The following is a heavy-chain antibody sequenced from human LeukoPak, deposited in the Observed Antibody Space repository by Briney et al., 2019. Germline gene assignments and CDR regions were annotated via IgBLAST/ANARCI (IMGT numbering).Heavy chain of an antibody. Sequence: SETLSLTCTVSGGSISSGSYYWSWIRQPAGKGLEWIGRIYTSGITNYNPSLMSRVTISLDTSKNQFSLKLYSVTAADTAVYYCARVTSWLGVSDYWGQGTLVTVSS. V-gene: IGHV4-61*02. CDR1: GGSISSGSYY. CDR3: ARVTSWLGVSDY. D-gene: IGHD6-19*01. CDR2: IYTSGIT. J-gene: IGHJ4*02.